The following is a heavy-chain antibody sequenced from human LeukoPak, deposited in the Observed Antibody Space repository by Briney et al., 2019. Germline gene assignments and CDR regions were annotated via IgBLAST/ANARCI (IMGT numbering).Heavy chain of an antibody. Sequence: PSETLSLTCSVSGDSIRVYYWSWVRQPPGKGLEWIGYISYSGSTNYNPSLKSRVTVSVDASKNNFSLKVSSVTAADTAVYYCARLGAVAGHPCIYGMDVWGQGPTVTVSS. D-gene: IGHD6-19*01. V-gene: IGHV4-59*01. CDR3: ARLGAVAGHPCIYGMDV. CDR2: ISYSGST. J-gene: IGHJ6*01. CDR1: GDSIRVYY.